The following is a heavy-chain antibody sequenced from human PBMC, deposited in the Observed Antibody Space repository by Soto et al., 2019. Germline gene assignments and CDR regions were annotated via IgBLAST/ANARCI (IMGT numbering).Heavy chain of an antibody. V-gene: IGHV3-73*01. D-gene: IGHD2-15*01. CDR2: IRSKANSYAT. J-gene: IGHJ6*02. CDR1: GFTFSGSA. CDR3: TRRDDILFASPCYYYGMDV. Sequence: QPGGSLRLSCAASGFTFSGSAMHWVRQASGKGLEWVGRIRSKANSYATAYAASVKGRFTISRDDSKNTAYLQMNSLKTEDTAVYYCTRRDDILFASPCYYYGMDVWGQGTTVTVSS.